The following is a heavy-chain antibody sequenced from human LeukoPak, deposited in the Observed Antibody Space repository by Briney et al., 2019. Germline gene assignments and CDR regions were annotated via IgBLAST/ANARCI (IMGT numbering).Heavy chain of an antibody. J-gene: IGHJ4*02. CDR3: ARDWKTNSFDY. CDR2: IYYDGSNI. CDR1: EFTFTTYS. D-gene: IGHD1-1*01. V-gene: IGHV3-33*01. Sequence: PGGSLRLSCAASEFTFTTYSMHWVRQAPGKGLEWVAFIYYDGSNIYYADYVKGRFTISRDISKNTLYLQMDSLRAEDTAIYYCARDWKTNSFDYWGQGTLVTVSS.